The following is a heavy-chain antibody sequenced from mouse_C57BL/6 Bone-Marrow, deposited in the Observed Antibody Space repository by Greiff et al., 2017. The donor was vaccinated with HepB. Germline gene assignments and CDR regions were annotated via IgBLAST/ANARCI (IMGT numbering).Heavy chain of an antibody. CDR2: IHPNSGST. J-gene: IGHJ2*01. D-gene: IGHD3-3*01. CDR1: GYTFTSYW. V-gene: IGHV1-64*01. Sequence: QVQLKQPGAELVKPGASVKLSCKASGYTFTSYWMHWVKQRPGQGLEWIGMIHPNSGSTNYNEKFKSKATLTVDKSSSTAYMQLSSLTSEDSAVYYCARGGGDVDFDYWGQGTTLTVSS. CDR3: ARGGGDVDFDY.